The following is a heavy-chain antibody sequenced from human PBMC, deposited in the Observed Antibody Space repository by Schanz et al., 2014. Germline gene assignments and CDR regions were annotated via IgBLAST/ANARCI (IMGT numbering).Heavy chain of an antibody. CDR3: ARDRGTGERYFDH. V-gene: IGHV4-59*01. Sequence: QVQLQESGPGLMRPSETLSLTCTVAGASTRGSYWTWIRRTPQHGLQWIGYVYYSGSTSYNPSLESGVSISLDTYKTKFFLRMHTVTAADTGVYYCARDRGTGERYFDHWGQGILVTVSS. J-gene: IGHJ4*02. CDR2: VYYSGST. CDR1: GASTRGSY. D-gene: IGHD1-1*01.